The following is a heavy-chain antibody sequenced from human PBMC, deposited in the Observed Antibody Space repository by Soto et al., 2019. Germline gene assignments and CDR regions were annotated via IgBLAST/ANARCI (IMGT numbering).Heavy chain of an antibody. CDR1: GFSFGASW. CDR2: IKQDGSEK. CDR3: ARDPYYGAIDY. Sequence: EVQLMESGGGLVQPGGSLRLSCAASGFSFGASWMAWVRQAPGKGLEWVADIKQDGSEKNYVDSVKGRVTISRDNAKNSLYLQITSLRAEDTAVYYCARDPYYGAIDYGGLGTLVTVSS. V-gene: IGHV3-7*01. D-gene: IGHD3-10*01. J-gene: IGHJ4*02.